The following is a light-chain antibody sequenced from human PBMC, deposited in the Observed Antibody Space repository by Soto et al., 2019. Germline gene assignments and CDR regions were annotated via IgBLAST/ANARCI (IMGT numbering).Light chain of an antibody. CDR1: QSVSSSY. J-gene: IGKJ2*01. CDR2: GAS. CDR3: QQYGSSPRT. V-gene: IGKV3-20*01. Sequence: EIVLTHSPGTLSLSPGERATLSCRASQSVSSSYLAWYQQKPGQAPRLLIYGASSRATGIPDRFSGSGSGTDFTLNISRLEPEDFAVYYCQQYGSSPRTFGQGTKLEIK.